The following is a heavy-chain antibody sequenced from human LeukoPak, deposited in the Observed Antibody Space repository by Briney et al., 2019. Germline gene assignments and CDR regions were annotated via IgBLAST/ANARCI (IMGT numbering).Heavy chain of an antibody. CDR2: IIPIFGTA. CDR1: GGTFSSYA. V-gene: IGHV1-69*01. Sequence: SVKVSCKASGGTFSSYAISWVRQVPGQGLEWMGGIIPIFGTANYAQKFQGRVTITADESTSTAYMELSSLRSEDTAVYYCARAGSDCSGGSCYRTPSYDYWGQGTLVTVSS. D-gene: IGHD2-15*01. CDR3: ARAGSDCSGGSCYRTPSYDY. J-gene: IGHJ4*02.